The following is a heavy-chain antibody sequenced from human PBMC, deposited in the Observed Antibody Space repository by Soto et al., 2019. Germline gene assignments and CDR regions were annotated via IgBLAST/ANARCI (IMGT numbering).Heavy chain of an antibody. CDR1: GFTFTNAW. CDR2: IKRKTDGGTA. V-gene: IGHV3-15*01. J-gene: IGHJ4*02. Sequence: PGGSLRLSCAASGFTFTNAWMSWVRQAPGKGLEWVGRIKRKTDGGTADSAAPVKDRFTISRDDSKNTLYLQMNSLKTEDTAVYYCTTRLMYVGATGNWGQGTLVTVSS. D-gene: IGHD1-26*01. CDR3: TTRLMYVGATGN.